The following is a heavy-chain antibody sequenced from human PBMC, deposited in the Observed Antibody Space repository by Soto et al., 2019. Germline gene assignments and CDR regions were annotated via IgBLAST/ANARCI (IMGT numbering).Heavy chain of an antibody. J-gene: IGHJ4*02. CDR3: AKVSMCAIAVDAPYDY. D-gene: IGHD6-19*01. V-gene: IGHV3-23*01. Sequence: GGSLRLSCAASGFTFSSYAMSWFRQAPGKGLEWVSAISGSGGSTYYADSVKGRFTISRDNSKNTLYLQMNSLRAEDTAVYYCAKVSMCAIAVDAPYDYCGQGTLVTVSS. CDR2: ISGSGGST. CDR1: GFTFSSYA.